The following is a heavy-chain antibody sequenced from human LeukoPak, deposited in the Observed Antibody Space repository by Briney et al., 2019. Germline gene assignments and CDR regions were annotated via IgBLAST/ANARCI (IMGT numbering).Heavy chain of an antibody. CDR3: AKVQEQYYCSGSNALDY. CDR1: GFTFSSYG. Sequence: GTSLRLSCAASGFTFSSYGMHWVRQAPGKGLEWVSAISGSGGSTYYADSVKGRFTISRDNSKNTLYLQMNSLRAEDTAVYYCAKVQEQYYCSGSNALDYWGQGTLVTVSS. J-gene: IGHJ4*02. CDR2: ISGSGGST. V-gene: IGHV3-23*01. D-gene: IGHD3-10*01.